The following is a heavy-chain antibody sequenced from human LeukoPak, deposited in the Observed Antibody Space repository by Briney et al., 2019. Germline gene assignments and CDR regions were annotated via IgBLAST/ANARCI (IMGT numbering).Heavy chain of an antibody. J-gene: IGHJ4*02. V-gene: IGHV1-46*03. CDR1: GYTFTSYY. CDR3: ARERGGPDY. CDR2: INPSGGST. D-gene: IGHD3-10*01. Sequence: GASVKVSCKASGYTFTSYYMHWVRQAPGKGVEWMGVINPSGGSTRYAQKFQGRVTITSDTSTTTVYMELSSLRSEDTAVYYCARERGGPDYWGQGTLVTVSS.